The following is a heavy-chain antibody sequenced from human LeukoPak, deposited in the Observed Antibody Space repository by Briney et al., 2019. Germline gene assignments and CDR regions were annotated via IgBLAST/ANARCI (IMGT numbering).Heavy chain of an antibody. Sequence: ASVKVSCKASGYTFTSYYMHWVRQAPGQGLEWMGIINPSGGSTSYAQKFQGRVTMTRDTSTSTVYMELSSLRPEDTAVYYCAKTSYCISTSCYGRYFDYWGQGTLVTVSS. V-gene: IGHV1-46*01. J-gene: IGHJ4*02. CDR2: INPSGGST. CDR3: AKTSYCISTSCYGRYFDY. D-gene: IGHD2-2*01. CDR1: GYTFTSYY.